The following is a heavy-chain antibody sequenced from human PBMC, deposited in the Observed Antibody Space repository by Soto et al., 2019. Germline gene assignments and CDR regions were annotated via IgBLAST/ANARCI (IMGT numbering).Heavy chain of an antibody. J-gene: IGHJ4*02. CDR3: AHRVLRTVFGLVTTTAIYFDF. D-gene: IGHD3-3*01. CDR2: IYWDDDK. Sequence: QITLNESGPTVVSPTETLTLTCRFSGFSLTTSGVGVGWIRQSPGKAPEWLALIYWDDDKRYSASPKSRLTITKDTSKNQVVLTVSDLDPTDTATYYCAHRVLRTVFGLVTTTAIYFDFWGQGTPVAVSS. V-gene: IGHV2-5*02. CDR1: GFSLTTSGVG.